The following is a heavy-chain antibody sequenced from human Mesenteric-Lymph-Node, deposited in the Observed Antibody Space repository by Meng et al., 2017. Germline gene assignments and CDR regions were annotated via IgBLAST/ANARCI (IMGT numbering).Heavy chain of an antibody. V-gene: IGHV4-59*12. CDR3: TTAPNPYYFDY. J-gene: IGHJ4*02. Sequence: SETLSLTCTVSGGSISSYYWSWIRQPPGKGLEWIGYIYYSGSTNYNPSLKSRVTISVDTSKNQFSLKLTSVTAADTAVYYCTTAPNPYYFDYWGQRTLVTVSS. D-gene: IGHD1-14*01. CDR2: IYYSGST. CDR1: GGSISSYY.